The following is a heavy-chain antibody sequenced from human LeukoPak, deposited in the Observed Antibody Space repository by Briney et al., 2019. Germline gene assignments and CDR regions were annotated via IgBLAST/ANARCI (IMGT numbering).Heavy chain of an antibody. Sequence: PGGSLRLSCAASGFTFSSYSMNWVRRAPGKGLEWVSSISSSSSYIYYADSVKGRFTISRDNAKNSLYLQMNSLRAEDTAVYYCARDLSTVTTSWRLDYWGQGTLVTVSS. D-gene: IGHD4-17*01. J-gene: IGHJ4*02. CDR3: ARDLSTVTTSWRLDY. CDR1: GFTFSSYS. CDR2: ISSSSSYI. V-gene: IGHV3-21*01.